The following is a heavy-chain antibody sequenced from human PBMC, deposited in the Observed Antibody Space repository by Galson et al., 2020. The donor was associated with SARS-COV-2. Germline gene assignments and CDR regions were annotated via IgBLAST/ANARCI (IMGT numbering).Heavy chain of an antibody. J-gene: IGHJ3*02. CDR3: TRTHYYGLGTYYPDAFDI. Sequence: GESLKISCKASGYTFSSYCIHWVRQAPGQGLEWMGIIDPSGGSPSYAQKFQGRVTMTRDTSTSTAYMELSSLRSEDTAVYYCTRTHYYGLGTYYPDAFDIWGQGTMVTVSS. D-gene: IGHD3-10*01. CDR2: IDPSGGSP. V-gene: IGHV1-46*01. CDR1: GYTFSSYC.